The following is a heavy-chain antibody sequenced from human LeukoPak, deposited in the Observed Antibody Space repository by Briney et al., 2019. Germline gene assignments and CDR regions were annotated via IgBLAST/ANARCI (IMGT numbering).Heavy chain of an antibody. CDR2: INPNRGGT. Sequence: ASVKVSCKASGYTFTGYYMHWVRQAPGQGLEWMGWINPNRGGTNYAQRFQGRVTMTRDTSISTAYMELSSLGSDDTAVYYCARDLRRVYGSRDGRAEYFQHWGQGTLVTVSS. CDR1: GYTFTGYY. V-gene: IGHV1-2*02. J-gene: IGHJ1*01. D-gene: IGHD3-10*01. CDR3: ARDLRRVYGSRDGRAEYFQH.